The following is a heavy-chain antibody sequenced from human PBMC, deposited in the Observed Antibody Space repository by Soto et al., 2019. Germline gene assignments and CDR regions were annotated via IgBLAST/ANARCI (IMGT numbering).Heavy chain of an antibody. D-gene: IGHD6-19*01. CDR2: ISGSGGST. J-gene: IGHJ6*02. CDR3: AKALSSIGHSSSVVAGYYYYYGMDV. CDR1: GFTFSSYA. Sequence: GGSLRLSCAASGFTFSSYAMSWVRQAPGKGLEWVSAISGSGGSTYYADSVKGRFTISRDNSKNTLYLQMNSLRAEDTAVYYCAKALSSIGHSSSVVAGYYYYYGMDVWGQGTTVTVSS. V-gene: IGHV3-23*01.